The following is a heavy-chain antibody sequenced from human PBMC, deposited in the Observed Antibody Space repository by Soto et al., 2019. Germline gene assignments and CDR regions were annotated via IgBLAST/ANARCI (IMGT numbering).Heavy chain of an antibody. CDR2: INHSGTT. Sequence: QVQLQQWGTGLLKPSETLSLICTVYGGPLSGYYWSWIRQSPGKGLEWIGQINHSGTTNYNPSLKRRVTISIDTSKKQFSLRLSSVIAADTAVYYCARAEDQYGSGSSYWGQGTLVTVSS. CDR1: GGPLSGYY. D-gene: IGHD3-10*01. CDR3: ARAEDQYGSGSSY. J-gene: IGHJ4*02. V-gene: IGHV4-34*01.